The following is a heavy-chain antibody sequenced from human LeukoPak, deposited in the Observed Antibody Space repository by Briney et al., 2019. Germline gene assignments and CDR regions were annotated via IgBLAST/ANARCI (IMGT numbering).Heavy chain of an antibody. Sequence: GGSLRLSCATSGFPFETNAMSWVRQAPGKGLEWVATIGNIETFYADSVTGRFTISRDNSKNTVNLQMNRLRVEDTAIYYCAKDWIQFNRVFDCFDSWGQGTLVTVSS. CDR2: IGNIET. CDR3: AKDWIQFNRVFDCFDS. J-gene: IGHJ4*02. V-gene: IGHV3-23*01. CDR1: GFPFETNA. D-gene: IGHD5-18*01.